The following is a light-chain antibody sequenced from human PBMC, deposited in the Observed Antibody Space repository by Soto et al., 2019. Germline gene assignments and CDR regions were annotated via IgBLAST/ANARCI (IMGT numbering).Light chain of an antibody. CDR3: HQYVSSWT. CDR1: QSVSSSY. J-gene: IGKJ1*01. V-gene: IGKV3-20*01. Sequence: ENVLTQSPGTLSLSTGERATLSCRSTQSVSSSYLAWHQQKPGQAPRLLIYGASGRATGNPDRFSGSGSGTDFTLTISRLEPEDFAVYYCHQYVSSWTFGQGTKVDI. CDR2: GAS.